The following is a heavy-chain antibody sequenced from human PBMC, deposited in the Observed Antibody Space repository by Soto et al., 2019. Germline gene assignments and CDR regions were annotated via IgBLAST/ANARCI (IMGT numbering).Heavy chain of an antibody. J-gene: IGHJ5*02. CDR1: GGSSSCYY. CDR2: MNKIGRT. CDR3: ARSFCSDAVRCNWFDP. Sequence: QVQLQESGPGLVKPSETLSLTCTASGGSSSCYYRSWIREPPGEGLEWIGYMNKIGRTNYNPSHKSRVSISLDTTKNQFSLKVSSVIAADTAVYYCARSFCSDAVRCNWFDPWGQGALVTVSS. D-gene: IGHD2-15*01. V-gene: IGHV4-59*01.